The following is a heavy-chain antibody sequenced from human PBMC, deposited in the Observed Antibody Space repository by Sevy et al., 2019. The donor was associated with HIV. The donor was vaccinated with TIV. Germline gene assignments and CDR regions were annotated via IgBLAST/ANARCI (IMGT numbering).Heavy chain of an antibody. D-gene: IGHD3-3*01. Sequence: GGSLRLSCAASGFTFSNAWMSWVRQAPGKGLEWVGRIKSKTDGGTTDYAAPVKGRFTISRDDSKNTLYLPMNSLKTEDTAVYYCTTDLPYYDFWSGYYHFDYWGQGTLVTVSS. CDR3: TTDLPYYDFWSGYYHFDY. CDR2: IKSKTDGGTT. CDR1: GFTFSNAW. V-gene: IGHV3-15*01. J-gene: IGHJ4*02.